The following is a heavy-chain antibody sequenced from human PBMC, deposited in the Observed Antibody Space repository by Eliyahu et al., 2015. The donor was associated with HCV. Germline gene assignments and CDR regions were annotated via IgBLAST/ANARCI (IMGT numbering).Heavy chain of an antibody. Sequence: EVQLVESGGGLVKPGGSLRLSCAASGFPFSSYSMNWVRQAPGKGLEWVSSISSSSRYIYYADSVKGRFTISRDNAKNSLYLQMNSLRAEDTAVYYCASFVRSGCGGSCFTMYYFDYWGQGTLVTVSS. V-gene: IGHV3-21*01. CDR1: GFPFSSYS. CDR3: ASFVRSGCGGSCFTMYYFDY. D-gene: IGHD2-15*01. J-gene: IGHJ4*02. CDR2: ISSSSRYI.